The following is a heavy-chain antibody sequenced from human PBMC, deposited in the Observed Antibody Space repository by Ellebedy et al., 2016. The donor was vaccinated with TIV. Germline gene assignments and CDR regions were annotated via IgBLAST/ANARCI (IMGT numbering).Heavy chain of an antibody. CDR1: GDSVSTDIG. Sequence: SQTLSLTCVFSGDSVSTDIGWNWIRQSPSRGLEWLGRTYYRSKWSNDYAVSLKSRITINPDTSKNQFSLQLNSVTPEDTAVYYCARGWFGSGMGVWGQGTTVTVSS. V-gene: IGHV6-1*01. CDR2: TYYRSKWSN. D-gene: IGHD3-16*01. J-gene: IGHJ6*02. CDR3: ARGWFGSGMGV.